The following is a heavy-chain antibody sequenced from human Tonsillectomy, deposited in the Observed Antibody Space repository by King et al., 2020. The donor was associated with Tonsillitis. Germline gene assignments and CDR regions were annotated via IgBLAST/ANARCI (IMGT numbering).Heavy chain of an antibody. CDR1: GFTVSSNY. CDR3: ARDRGLSLDYYYGMDI. J-gene: IGHJ6*02. Sequence: VQLVESGGGLIQPGGSLRLSCAASGFTVSSNYMSWVRQAPGKGLEWVSVIYCGCSTYYAVSVKGRFTISRDNSKNTLYLQMNSLRAEDTAVYYCARDRGLSLDYYYGMDIWGQGTTVTVS. CDR2: IYCGCST. V-gene: IGHV3-53*01. D-gene: IGHD3-10*01.